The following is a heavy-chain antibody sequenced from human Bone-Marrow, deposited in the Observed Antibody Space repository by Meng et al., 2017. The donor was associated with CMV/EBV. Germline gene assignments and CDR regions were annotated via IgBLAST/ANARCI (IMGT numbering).Heavy chain of an antibody. CDR2: INHRGST. CDR1: GTSFSDYS. Sequence: SETLSLTCAVHGTSFSDYSWTWIRHSPRKGLEWIGQINHRGSTNFNPSLMGRVTMSVDSSKEQFPLRLTSMTAADTAVYYCAGEIDIWGQGTAVTVSS. V-gene: IGHV4-34*01. D-gene: IGHD2-21*01. CDR3: AGEIDI. J-gene: IGHJ4*02.